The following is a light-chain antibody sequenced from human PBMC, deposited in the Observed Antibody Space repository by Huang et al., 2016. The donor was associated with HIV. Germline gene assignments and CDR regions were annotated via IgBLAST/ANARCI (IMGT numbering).Light chain of an antibody. J-gene: IGKJ3*01. V-gene: IGKV3-15*01. CDR3: QQYNNWPPFT. CDR2: GES. Sequence: EIVMTQSPATLSVSPGERATLSCMASQSVSSNLAWYQQKPGQAPGLLIYGESTRATGIPARLSGSGTGTEFTLTISSLQSEDFAVYYCQQYNNWPPFTFGPGTKVDIK. CDR1: QSVSSN.